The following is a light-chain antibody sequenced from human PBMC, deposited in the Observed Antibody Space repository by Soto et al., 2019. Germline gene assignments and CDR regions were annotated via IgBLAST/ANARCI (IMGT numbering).Light chain of an antibody. Sequence: EIVLKQSPGTLSLSPGERATLSCRASQSVNRRLACYQHKPGQAPRLLISGASSRATGIPDRFSGSGSATDFTLTIRRLEPEDFALYYCQHYGRSPITFGQGTRLEI. CDR3: QHYGRSPIT. CDR2: GAS. CDR1: QSVNRR. V-gene: IGKV3-20*01. J-gene: IGKJ5*01.